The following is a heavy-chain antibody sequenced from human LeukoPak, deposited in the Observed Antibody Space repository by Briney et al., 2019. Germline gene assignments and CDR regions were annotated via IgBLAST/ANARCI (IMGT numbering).Heavy chain of an antibody. CDR2: IYYSGST. Sequence: SDTLSLTCAVSGYSISSSNWWGWIRQPPGKGLEWIGYIYYSGSTYYNPSLKSRVTMSADTSKNQFSLKLSSVTAVDTAVYYCARVLSYRPYDAFDIWGQGTMVTVSS. J-gene: IGHJ3*02. V-gene: IGHV4-28*03. CDR1: GYSISSSNW. CDR3: ARVLSYRPYDAFDI. D-gene: IGHD1-26*01.